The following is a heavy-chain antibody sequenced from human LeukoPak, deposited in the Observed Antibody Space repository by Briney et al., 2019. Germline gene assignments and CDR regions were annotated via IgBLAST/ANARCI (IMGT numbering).Heavy chain of an antibody. Sequence: GGSLSLSCSASGFTLCIYAMHCVRDAPGGGLEYVSAISHNGDTTYYTDSVKGRFTISRDDSKNTLFLQMSSLRAEDTAVYYCIKDRGGMIRDFDYWGQGTLVTVSS. D-gene: IGHD3-22*01. V-gene: IGHV3-64D*09. CDR3: IKDRGGMIRDFDY. J-gene: IGHJ4*02. CDR1: GFTLCIYA. CDR2: ISHNGDTT.